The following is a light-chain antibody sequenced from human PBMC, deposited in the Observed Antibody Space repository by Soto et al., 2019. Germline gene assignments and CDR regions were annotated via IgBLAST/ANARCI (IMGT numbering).Light chain of an antibody. CDR2: DAS. CDR3: QQRSNWPLRT. CDR1: QSVSSY. J-gene: IGKJ4*01. V-gene: IGKV3-11*01. Sequence: EIVLTQSPATLSLSPGERATLSCRASQSVSSYLAWYQQKPGQAPRLLIYDASNRATGIPARFMGSGSGTDLTLTISSLEPEDFAVYYCQQRSNWPLRTVGGGTKGAIK.